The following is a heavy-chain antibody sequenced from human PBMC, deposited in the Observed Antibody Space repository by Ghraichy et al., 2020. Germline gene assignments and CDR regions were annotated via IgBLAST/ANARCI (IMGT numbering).Heavy chain of an antibody. J-gene: IGHJ4*02. CDR2: INPNSGGT. CDR1: GYTFTGYY. D-gene: IGHD2-15*01. CDR3: AIILGYCSGGSCYPNDY. V-gene: IGHV1-2*02. Sequence: ASVKVSCKASGYTFTGYYMHWVRQAPGQGLEWMGWINPNSGGTNYAQKFQGRVTMTRDTSISTAYMELSRLRSDDTAVYYCAIILGYCSGGSCYPNDYWGQGTLVTVSS.